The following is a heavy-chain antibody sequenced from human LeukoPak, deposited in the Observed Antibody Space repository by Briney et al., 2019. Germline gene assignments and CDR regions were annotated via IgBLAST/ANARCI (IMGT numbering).Heavy chain of an antibody. D-gene: IGHD7-27*01. V-gene: IGHV3-48*03. Sequence: GGSLRLSCAASGFTFSSYEMNWVRQAPGKGLEWVSYISSSGSIIYYADSVKGRFTISRDNAKNSLYLQMNSLRAEDTAVYYCARVSGARSMDVWGQGTTVTVSS. CDR3: ARVSGARSMDV. CDR1: GFTFSSYE. J-gene: IGHJ6*02. CDR2: ISSSGSII.